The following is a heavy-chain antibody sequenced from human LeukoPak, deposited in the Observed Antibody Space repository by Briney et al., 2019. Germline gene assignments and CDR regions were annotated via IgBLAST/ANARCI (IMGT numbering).Heavy chain of an antibody. CDR2: ISYDGSNK. V-gene: IGHV3-30*04. CDR1: GFTFSSYA. D-gene: IGHD3-22*01. CDR3: ARDGPYYYDSSGYYYYFDY. J-gene: IGHJ4*02. Sequence: GGSLRLSCAASGFTFSSYAMHWVRQAPGKGLEWVAVISYDGSNKYYADSVKGRFTISRDNSKNTLYLQMNSLRAEDTAVYYCARDGPYYYDSSGYYYYFDYWGQGTLVTVSS.